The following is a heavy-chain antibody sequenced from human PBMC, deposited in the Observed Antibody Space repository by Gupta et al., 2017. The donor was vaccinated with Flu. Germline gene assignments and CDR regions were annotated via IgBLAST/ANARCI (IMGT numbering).Heavy chain of an antibody. Sequence: EVQLEESGGGLVQPGGSLRLFCTASGFTFSNYWMTWVRQAPGKGLEWVANIKPDGREEYYADSVRGRFTISRDNAYNSLALQMNGLRVEDTAVYYCARVNVGEWLKVGVYDIGGQGTLVTVSS. CDR1: GFTFSNYW. D-gene: IGHD6-19*01. CDR2: IKPDGREE. CDR3: ARVNVGEWLKVGVYDI. J-gene: IGHJ3*02. V-gene: IGHV3-7*04.